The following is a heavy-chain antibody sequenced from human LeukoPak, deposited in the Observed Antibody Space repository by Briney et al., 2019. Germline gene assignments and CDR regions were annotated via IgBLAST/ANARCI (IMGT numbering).Heavy chain of an antibody. Sequence: GGSLRLSCAASGFIVSGDFMSWVRQAPGKGLEWVSAISGSGGSTYYADSVKGRFTISRDNSKNTLYLQMNSLRAEDTAVYYCAKLSAYYDFWSGLLDYWGQGTLVTVSS. D-gene: IGHD3-3*01. CDR1: GFIVSGDF. CDR3: AKLSAYYDFWSGLLDY. J-gene: IGHJ4*02. V-gene: IGHV3-23*01. CDR2: ISGSGGST.